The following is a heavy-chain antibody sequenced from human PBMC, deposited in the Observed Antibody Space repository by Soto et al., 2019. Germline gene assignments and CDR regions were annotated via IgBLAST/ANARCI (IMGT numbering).Heavy chain of an antibody. J-gene: IGHJ6*02. CDR2: IYYSGST. CDR1: GGSISSGGYY. CDR3: ARVLYYDILTGYYYYGMDV. Sequence: SETLSLTCTVSGGSISSGGYYWSWIRQHPGKGLEWIGYIYYSGSTYYNPSLKSRVTISVDTSKNQFSLKLSSVTAADTAVYYCARVLYYDILTGYYYYGMDVWGQGTTVT. V-gene: IGHV4-31*03. D-gene: IGHD3-9*01.